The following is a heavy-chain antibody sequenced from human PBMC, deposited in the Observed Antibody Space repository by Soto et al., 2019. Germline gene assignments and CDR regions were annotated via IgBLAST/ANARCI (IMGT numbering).Heavy chain of an antibody. D-gene: IGHD3-3*01. CDR1: GFTFSSYW. V-gene: IGHV3-74*01. Sequence: EVQLVESGGGLVQPGGSLRLSCAASGFTFSSYWMHWVRQAPGKGLVWVSRINSDGSSTSYADSVKGRFTISRDNAKNTLYLQMNSLRAEDTAVYYCARDDVLRFLEWLPDYYYGMDVWGQGTTVTVSS. CDR2: INSDGSST. CDR3: ARDDVLRFLEWLPDYYYGMDV. J-gene: IGHJ6*02.